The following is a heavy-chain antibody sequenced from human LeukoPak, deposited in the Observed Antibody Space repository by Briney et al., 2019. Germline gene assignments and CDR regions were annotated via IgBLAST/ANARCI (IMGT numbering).Heavy chain of an antibody. CDR2: INPNSGGT. D-gene: IGHD1-14*01. J-gene: IGHJ2*01. CDR1: GYTFTGYY. CDR3: VRPLTTSGWYFDL. V-gene: IGHV1-2*02. Sequence: ASVKVSCKASGYTFTGYYIHWVRQAPGQGLEWMGWINPNSGGTNYAQKFQDRVTMTRDTSISTAYMELSRLKSDDTAVYYCVRPLTTSGWYFDLCGRGTLVTASS.